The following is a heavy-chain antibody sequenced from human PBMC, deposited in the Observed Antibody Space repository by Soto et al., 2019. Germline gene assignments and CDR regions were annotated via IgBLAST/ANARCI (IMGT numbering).Heavy chain of an antibody. CDR3: ARDQAAAGTSRSFDL. CDR1: EFSLSNYW. J-gene: IGHJ2*01. D-gene: IGHD6-13*01. V-gene: IGHV3-7*04. Sequence: EVQLVESGGGLAQPGGSLRLSCAASEFSLSNYWMTWVRQAPEKGLEWVAIIKQDASATYYVDSVKGRFTISRDNAKNSLYLQMNSLRAEDTAIYYCARDQAAAGTSRSFDLWGRGTQVTVSS. CDR2: IKQDASAT.